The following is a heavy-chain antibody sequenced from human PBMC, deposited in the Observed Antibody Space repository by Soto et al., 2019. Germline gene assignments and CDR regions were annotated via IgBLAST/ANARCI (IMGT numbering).Heavy chain of an antibody. CDR1: GFTFSSYA. J-gene: IGHJ6*02. V-gene: IGHV3-23*01. CDR2: ISGSGGST. Sequence: GGSLRLSCAASGFTFSSYAMSWVRQAPGKGLEWVSAISGSGGSTYYADSVKGRFTISRDNSKNTLYLQMNSLRAEDTAVYYCANLRGYYDSSGYYYDYYYYYGMDVWGQGTTVTVSS. D-gene: IGHD3-22*01. CDR3: ANLRGYYDSSGYYYDYYYYYGMDV.